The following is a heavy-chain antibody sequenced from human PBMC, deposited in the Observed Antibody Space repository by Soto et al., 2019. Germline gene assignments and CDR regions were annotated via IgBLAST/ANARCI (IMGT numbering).Heavy chain of an antibody. CDR3: ARDRIAVAGLDY. D-gene: IGHD6-19*01. V-gene: IGHV3-33*01. CDR2: IWYDGSNK. J-gene: IGHJ4*02. Sequence: GGSLRLSCAASGFTFSSYGMHWVRQAPGKGLEWVAVIWYDGSNKYYADSVKGRFTIFRDNSKNTLYLQMNSLRAEDTAVYYCARDRIAVAGLDYWGQGTLVTVSS. CDR1: GFTFSSYG.